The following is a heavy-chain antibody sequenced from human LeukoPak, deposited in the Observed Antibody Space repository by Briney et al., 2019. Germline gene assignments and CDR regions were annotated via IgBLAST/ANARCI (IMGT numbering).Heavy chain of an antibody. V-gene: IGHV3-23*01. CDR1: GFTFSSYG. D-gene: IGHD2-2*01. CDR2: ISGSGGST. J-gene: IGHJ6*03. CDR3: AKASVVVPIFYYYYMDV. Sequence: PGGSLRLSCAASGFTFSSYGMSWVRQAPGKGLEWVSAISGSGGSTYYADSVKGRFTISRDNSKNTLYLQMNSLRAEDTAVYYCAKASVVVPIFYYYYMDVWGKGTTVTISS.